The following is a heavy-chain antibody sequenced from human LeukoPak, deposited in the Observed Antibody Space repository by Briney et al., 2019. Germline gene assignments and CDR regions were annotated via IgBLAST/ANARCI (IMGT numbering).Heavy chain of an antibody. CDR2: ISYDGSNK. CDR1: GFTFSSHA. J-gene: IGHJ4*02. Sequence: GGSLRLSCAASGFTFSSHAMHWVRQAPGKGLEWVALISYDGSNKYYADSVKGRFTISRDNSKNTLYLQMNSLRAEDTAVYYCAKIRSVYCSGGSCFEFDYWGQGTLVTVSS. CDR3: AKIRSVYCSGGSCFEFDY. V-gene: IGHV3-30*04. D-gene: IGHD2-15*01.